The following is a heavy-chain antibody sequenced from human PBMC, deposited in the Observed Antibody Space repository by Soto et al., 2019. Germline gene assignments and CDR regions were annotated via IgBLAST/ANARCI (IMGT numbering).Heavy chain of an antibody. Sequence: XESLKISCKGCGYSFTSYWISWVRQMPGKGLEWMGRIDPSDSYTNYSPSFQGHVTISADKSISTAYLQWSSLKASDTAMYYCARWLDSSGYYPNLGDYYYYGMEVWGKGTTVT. CDR3: ARWLDSSGYYPNLGDYYYYGMEV. CDR1: GYSFTSYW. J-gene: IGHJ6*04. CDR2: IDPSDSYT. V-gene: IGHV5-10-1*01. D-gene: IGHD3-22*01.